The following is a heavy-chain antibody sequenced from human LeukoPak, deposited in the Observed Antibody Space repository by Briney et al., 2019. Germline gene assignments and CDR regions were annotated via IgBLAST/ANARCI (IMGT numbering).Heavy chain of an antibody. V-gene: IGHV1-69*04. Sequence: SVKVSCKASGGTLSSYAISWVRQAPGQGLEWMGRIIPIFGIANYAQKFQGRVTITADKSTSTAYMELSSLRSEDTAVYYCARGRAGTGTPYYYGMDVWGQGTTVTVSS. J-gene: IGHJ6*02. D-gene: IGHD1-1*01. CDR3: ARGRAGTGTPYYYGMDV. CDR2: IIPIFGIA. CDR1: GGTLSSYA.